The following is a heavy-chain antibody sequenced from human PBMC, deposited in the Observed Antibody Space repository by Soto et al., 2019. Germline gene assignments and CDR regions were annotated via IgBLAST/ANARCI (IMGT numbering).Heavy chain of an antibody. CDR3: ARVAAEYYYGMDV. CDR1: VGSISTGAYS. CDR2: IYHGGSA. V-gene: IGHV4-30-2*01. J-gene: IGHJ6*02. D-gene: IGHD6-13*01. Sequence: PSETLSLTCVFSVGSISTGAYSWGWIRQPPGKGLEWIGYIYHGGSAYYNPSLKSRVTISVDMSKNQFSLKLSSVTAADTAVYYCARVAAEYYYGMDVWGQGTTVTVSS.